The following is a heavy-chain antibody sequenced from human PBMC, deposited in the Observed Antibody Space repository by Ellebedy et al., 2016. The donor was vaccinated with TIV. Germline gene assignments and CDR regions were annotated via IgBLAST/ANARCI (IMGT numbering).Heavy chain of an antibody. J-gene: IGHJ5*02. D-gene: IGHD3-10*01. Sequence: MPSETLSLTCTVSGGSMSPYYWSWIRQSPGKGLEWIVYIYYSGSTNYNPSLKSRVTISVDTSKNQFSLELSSVTAADTAVYYCARRRYYGSGSYFDPWGQGTLVTVSS. CDR2: IYYSGST. V-gene: IGHV4-59*08. CDR1: GGSMSPYY. CDR3: ARRRYYGSGSYFDP.